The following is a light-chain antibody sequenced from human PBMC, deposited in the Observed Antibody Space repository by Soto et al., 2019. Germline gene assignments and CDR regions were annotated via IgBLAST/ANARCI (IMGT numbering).Light chain of an antibody. CDR3: QQYNNWPIT. V-gene: IGKV3-15*01. Sequence: EIFMTQSPATLSVSPWGIATLSCRASQSISDTLAWYQQKPGQAPRLLIYSASRGATGFPARFSGSGSGTDFTLTISSLQPEDFAVYYCQQYNNWPITFGQGTRLEIK. CDR1: QSISDT. CDR2: SAS. J-gene: IGKJ5*01.